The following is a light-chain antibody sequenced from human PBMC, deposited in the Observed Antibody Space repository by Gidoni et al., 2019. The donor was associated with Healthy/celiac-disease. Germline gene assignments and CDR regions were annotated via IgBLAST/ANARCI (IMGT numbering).Light chain of an antibody. CDR1: QSVSNN. J-gene: IGKJ2*01. V-gene: IGKV3-15*01. CDR2: GAS. Sequence: EIVMTQSPATLSVSPGQRATLSCRASQSVSNNLAWYQQKPGQAPRLLIYGASTRATGFPARFSGSGSGTEFTLTISSLQSEDFAVYYCHQYNNWPRTFGQGTKLEIK. CDR3: HQYNNWPRT.